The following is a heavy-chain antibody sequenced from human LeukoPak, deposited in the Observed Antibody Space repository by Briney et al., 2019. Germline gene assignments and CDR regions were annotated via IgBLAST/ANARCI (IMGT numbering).Heavy chain of an antibody. CDR3: ARAQGWERPLDY. CDR2: IIPNSGGT. V-gene: IGHV1-2*02. Sequence: ASVKVSCKASGYTFTGYYIYWVRQASGQGLEWMGWIIPNSGGTKYAQNFQGRVNMTRDTSISTAYMELSRLTSDDTAVYYCARAQGWERPLDYWGQGTLVTVSS. CDR1: GYTFTGYY. D-gene: IGHD1-1*01. J-gene: IGHJ4*02.